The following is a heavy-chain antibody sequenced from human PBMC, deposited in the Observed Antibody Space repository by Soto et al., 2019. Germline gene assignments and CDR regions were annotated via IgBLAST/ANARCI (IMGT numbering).Heavy chain of an antibody. CDR1: GYTFTSYG. J-gene: IGHJ6*02. Sequence: GASVKVSCKASGYTFTSYGISWVRQAPGQGLEWMGWISAYNGNTNYAQKLQGRVTMTTDTSTSTAYMELRSLRSDDTAVYYCARETSGSYSYYYYGMDVWGQGTTVTVSS. V-gene: IGHV1-18*01. D-gene: IGHD3-10*01. CDR3: ARETSGSYSYYYYGMDV. CDR2: ISAYNGNT.